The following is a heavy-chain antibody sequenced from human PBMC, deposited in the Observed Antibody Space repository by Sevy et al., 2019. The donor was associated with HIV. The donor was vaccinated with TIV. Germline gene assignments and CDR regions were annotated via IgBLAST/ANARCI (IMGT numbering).Heavy chain of an antibody. Sequence: GGSLRLSCAASGFTVNSNYMTWVRQAPGKGLEGVSVIHSDDTTYHADSVKDRFTISRDNFKNTLYLHMNSLRAEDTAIYYCARKYDSSGYFDYWGQGTLVTVSS. CDR1: GFTVNSNY. D-gene: IGHD3-22*01. J-gene: IGHJ4*02. CDR3: ARKYDSSGYFDY. CDR2: IHSDDTT. V-gene: IGHV3-66*01.